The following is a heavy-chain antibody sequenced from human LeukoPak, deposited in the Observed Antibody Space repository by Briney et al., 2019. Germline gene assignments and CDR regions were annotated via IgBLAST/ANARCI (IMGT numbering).Heavy chain of an antibody. D-gene: IGHD3-10*01. J-gene: IGHJ5*02. V-gene: IGHV1-18*01. CDR3: ARVPPPPITMVRGVENWFDP. CDR2: ISAYNGNT. CDR1: GGTFSSYG. Sequence: GASVKVSCKASGGTFSSYGISWVRQAPGQGLEWMGWISAYNGNTNYAQKLQGRVTMTTDTSTSTAYMELRSLRSGDTAVYYCARVPPPPITMVRGVENWFDPWGQGTLVTVSS.